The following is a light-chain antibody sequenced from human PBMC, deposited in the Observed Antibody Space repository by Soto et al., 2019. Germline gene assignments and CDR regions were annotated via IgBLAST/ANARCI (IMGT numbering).Light chain of an antibody. J-gene: IGLJ1*01. CDR3: SSYAGSSNV. Sequence: QSALTQPPSASGSPGQSVAISCTGTSSDVGGYNYVSWYQQHPGKAPKHMIYEVNKRPSGVPDCFSGSKSGNTASLTVSGLQAEDEADYYCSSYAGSSNVFGTGTKVTVL. CDR2: EVN. CDR1: SSDVGGYNY. V-gene: IGLV2-8*01.